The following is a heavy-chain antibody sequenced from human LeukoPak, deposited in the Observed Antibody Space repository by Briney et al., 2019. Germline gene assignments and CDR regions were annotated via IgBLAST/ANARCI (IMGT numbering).Heavy chain of an antibody. V-gene: IGHV3-21*01. D-gene: IGHD2-2*01. J-gene: IGHJ6*04. CDR1: GFTFSSYS. CDR3: ARDLQYQLPGMDV. CDR2: FSSSSSYI. Sequence: GGSLRLSCAASGFTFSSYSMNWVRQAPGKGLEWVSSFSSSSSYIYYADSVKGRFTISRDNAKNSLYLQMNSLRAEDTAVYYCARDLQYQLPGMDVWGKGTTVTVSS.